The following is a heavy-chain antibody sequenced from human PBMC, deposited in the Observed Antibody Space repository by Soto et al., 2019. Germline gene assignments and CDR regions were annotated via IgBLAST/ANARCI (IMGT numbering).Heavy chain of an antibody. V-gene: IGHV1-18*04. D-gene: IGHD6-13*01. J-gene: IGHJ6*02. CDR1: GYTFTSYG. Sequence: ASVKVSCKASGYTFTSYGISWVRQAPGQGLEWMGWISAYNGNTNYVQKLQGRVTMTTDTSTSTAYMELRSLRSDDTAVYYCARSTSLGIAAAGRSYYYYGMDVWGQGTTVTVSS. CDR3: ARSTSLGIAAAGRSYYYYGMDV. CDR2: ISAYNGNT.